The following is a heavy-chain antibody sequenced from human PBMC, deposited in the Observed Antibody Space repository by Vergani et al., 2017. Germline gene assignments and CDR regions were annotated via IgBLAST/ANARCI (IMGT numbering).Heavy chain of an antibody. J-gene: IGHJ5*02. Sequence: QVQLQQWGAGLLKPSETLSLTCAVSGGSISSYYWSWIRQPPGKGLEWIGYIYYSGSTNYNPSLKSRVTISVDTSKNQFSLKLSSVTAADTAVYYCARIAAAEFDPWGQGTLVTVSS. CDR3: ARIAAAEFDP. CDR2: IYYSGST. V-gene: IGHV4-59*01. CDR1: GGSISSYY. D-gene: IGHD6-13*01.